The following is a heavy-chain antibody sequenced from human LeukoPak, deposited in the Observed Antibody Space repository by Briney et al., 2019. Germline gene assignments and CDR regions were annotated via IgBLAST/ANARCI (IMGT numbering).Heavy chain of an antibody. Sequence: GGSLRLSCAASGFTFSSYAMSWVRQAPGKGLEWVAVISYDGSNKYYADSVKGRFTISRDNSKNTLYLQMNSLRAEDTAVYYCAKGPGRGDYDSSGRIDYWGQGTLVTVSS. J-gene: IGHJ4*02. CDR1: GFTFSSYA. CDR2: ISYDGSNK. D-gene: IGHD3-22*01. CDR3: AKGPGRGDYDSSGRIDY. V-gene: IGHV3-30*18.